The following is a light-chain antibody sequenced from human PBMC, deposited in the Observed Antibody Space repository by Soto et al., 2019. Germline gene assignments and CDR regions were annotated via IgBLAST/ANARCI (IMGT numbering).Light chain of an antibody. CDR1: QGIANH. V-gene: IGKV1-27*01. J-gene: IGKJ1*01. CDR3: QNYITAPWT. CDR2: AAS. Sequence: DIQMTQSPSSLSASVGDRITITCRASQGIANHLAWYHHKPGKAPKLLIYAASTLEPRVPSRFSGSGSGTDFTLTIMTLQPEDVGTYYCQNYITAPWTFGQGTKVDVK.